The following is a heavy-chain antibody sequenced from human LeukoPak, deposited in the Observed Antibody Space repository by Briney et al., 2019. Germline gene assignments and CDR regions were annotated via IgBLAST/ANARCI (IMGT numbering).Heavy chain of an antibody. CDR2: MSSNGGST. J-gene: IGHJ4*02. CDR1: GFTFSSYA. V-gene: IGHV3-64*01. CDR3: ARDDGYSSRGRAASFDY. Sequence: PGGSLRLSCAASGFTFSSYAMHWVRQAPGKGLEYVSAMSSNGGSTYYANSVKGRFTISRDNSKNTLYLQMGSLRAEDMAVYYCARDDGYSSRGRAASFDYWGQGTLVTVSS. D-gene: IGHD6-13*01.